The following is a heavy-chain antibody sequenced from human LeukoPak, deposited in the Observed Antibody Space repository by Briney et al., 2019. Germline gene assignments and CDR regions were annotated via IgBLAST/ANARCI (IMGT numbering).Heavy chain of an antibody. CDR2: ISGSGGST. D-gene: IGHD6-13*01. CDR1: GFTFSSYA. V-gene: IGHV3-23*01. Sequence: GGSLRLSCAASGFTFSSYAMSWVRQAPGKGLEWVSAISGSGGSTYYADSVKGRFTISRDNSKNTLYLQMNSLRAEATAVYYCAKGLYSSSWDPPFDPWGQGTLVTVSS. J-gene: IGHJ5*02. CDR3: AKGLYSSSWDPPFDP.